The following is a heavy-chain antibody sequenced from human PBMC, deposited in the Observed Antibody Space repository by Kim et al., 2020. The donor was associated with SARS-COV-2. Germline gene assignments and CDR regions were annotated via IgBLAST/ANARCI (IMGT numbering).Heavy chain of an antibody. D-gene: IGHD2-15*01. CDR1: GVTFSSYG. CDR3: AKVGYCRGGSCQGAFEI. J-gene: IGHJ3*02. V-gene: IGHV3-33*06. CDR2: IWYDGSNK. Sequence: GGSLRLSCAASGVTFSSYGMHWVRQAPGKGLEWVAVIWYDGSNKYYADSVKGRFTISRDNSKNTLYLQMNSRRAEDTAVYYCAKVGYCRGGSCQGAFEIWGQGTMVTVSS.